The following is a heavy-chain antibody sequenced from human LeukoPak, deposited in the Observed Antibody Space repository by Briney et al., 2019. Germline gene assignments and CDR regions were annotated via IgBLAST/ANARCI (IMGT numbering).Heavy chain of an antibody. D-gene: IGHD3-22*01. CDR2: IYYSGST. Sequence: SETLSLTCTVSGGSISSSSYYWGWIRQPPGKGLEWIGSIYYSGSTYYNPSLKSRVTISVDTSKNQFSLKLSSVTAADTAVYYCARGGGGWLHNWFDPWGQGTLVTVSS. J-gene: IGHJ5*02. CDR1: GGSISSSSYY. V-gene: IGHV4-39*07. CDR3: ARGGGGWLHNWFDP.